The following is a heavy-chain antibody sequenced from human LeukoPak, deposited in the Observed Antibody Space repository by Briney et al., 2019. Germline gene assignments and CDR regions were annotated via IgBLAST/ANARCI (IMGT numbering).Heavy chain of an antibody. D-gene: IGHD3-22*01. CDR1: GFTFSSYW. J-gene: IGHJ4*02. CDR2: INSDGSST. Sequence: GGSLRLSCAASGFTFSSYWMHWVRQAPGQGLVWVSRINSDGSSTSYADSVKGRFTISRDNAKNTLYLQMNSLRAEDTAVYYCARGYYDSSDYYPIVYWGQGTLVTVSS. CDR3: ARGYYDSSDYYPIVY. V-gene: IGHV3-74*01.